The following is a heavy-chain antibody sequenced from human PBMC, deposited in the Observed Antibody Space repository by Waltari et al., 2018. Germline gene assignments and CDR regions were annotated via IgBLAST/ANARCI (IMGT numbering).Heavy chain of an antibody. Sequence: QVQLQQWGAGLLKPSETLSLTCPVYGGSFSGYYWSWIRQPPGKGLEEIGEINHSGSTNYNPSLKSRVTISVDTPRNQFSLKLSSVTAADTAVYYCARGRRDKYSSSSGWYFDLWGRGTLVTVSS. J-gene: IGHJ2*01. CDR1: GGSFSGYY. CDR2: INHSGST. V-gene: IGHV4-34*01. CDR3: ARGRRDKYSSSSGWYFDL. D-gene: IGHD6-6*01.